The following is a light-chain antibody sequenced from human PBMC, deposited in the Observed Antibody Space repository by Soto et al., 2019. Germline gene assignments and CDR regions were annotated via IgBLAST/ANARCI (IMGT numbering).Light chain of an antibody. Sequence: QSVLTQPPSVSAASGQKVTISCSGSSSNIGTNYVSWYQQLPGTSPKLIIYDNDKRPSGIPDRFSGSKSGTSAPLGITGLQTGEEADYHCEPWDNGLRVGVFGGGTKLTVL. V-gene: IGLV1-51*01. CDR1: SSNIGTNY. CDR2: DND. CDR3: EPWDNGLRVGV. J-gene: IGLJ2*01.